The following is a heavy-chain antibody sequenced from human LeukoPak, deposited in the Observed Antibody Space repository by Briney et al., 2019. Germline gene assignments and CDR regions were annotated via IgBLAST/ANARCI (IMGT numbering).Heavy chain of an antibody. J-gene: IGHJ4*02. V-gene: IGHV3-48*03. D-gene: IGHD4-23*01. Sequence: GGSLRLSCAASGFTFSSYEMNWVRQAPGKGLEWVSKISSTGYTIHYADSVKGRFTISRDNAKKSLYLQMNSLRAEDTAVYYCAKVRWIGDLPFDYWGQGTLVTVSS. CDR3: AKVRWIGDLPFDY. CDR2: ISSTGYTI. CDR1: GFTFSSYE.